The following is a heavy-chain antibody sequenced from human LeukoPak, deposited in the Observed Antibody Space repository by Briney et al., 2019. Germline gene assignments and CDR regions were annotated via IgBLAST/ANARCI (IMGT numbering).Heavy chain of an antibody. Sequence: SETLSLTCAVYGGSFSGHYWAWIRQPPGKGLEWIGSIYYSGSTYSNPSLKSRVTISVDTSKNQFSLKLSSVTAADTAVYYCASTSGSYYSHFDFWGQGTLVTVSS. D-gene: IGHD1-26*01. CDR1: GGSFSGHY. J-gene: IGHJ4*02. V-gene: IGHV4-39*07. CDR3: ASTSGSYYSHFDF. CDR2: IYYSGST.